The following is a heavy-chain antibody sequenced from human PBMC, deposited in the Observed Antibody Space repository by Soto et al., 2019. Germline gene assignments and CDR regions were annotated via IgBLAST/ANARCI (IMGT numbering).Heavy chain of an antibody. Sequence: ASVKVSCKASGYTFTSYGISWVRQAPGQGLEWMGWISAYNGNTNYAQKLQGRVTMTTDTSTSTAYMELRSLRSDDTAVYYCARDPGRYDFWSGYYQGYGYGMDVWGQGTTVTVSS. D-gene: IGHD3-3*01. J-gene: IGHJ6*02. V-gene: IGHV1-18*01. CDR3: ARDPGRYDFWSGYYQGYGYGMDV. CDR1: GYTFTSYG. CDR2: ISAYNGNT.